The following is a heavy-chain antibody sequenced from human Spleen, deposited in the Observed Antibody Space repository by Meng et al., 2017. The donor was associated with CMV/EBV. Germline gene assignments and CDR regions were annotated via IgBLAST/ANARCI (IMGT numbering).Heavy chain of an antibody. CDR1: GAPFSGY. Sequence: QVHLQRLGPGLLEPSETLSLTCGVYGAPFSGYWSWVRQPPGKGLEWIGEITHSGSTNYNVSLKSRVTISIDTSKNQFSLKLSSVTATDTAVYYCAPGFRSWSGSYSSWGQGTLVTVSS. CDR2: ITHSGST. CDR3: APGFRSWSGSYSS. D-gene: IGHD1-26*01. J-gene: IGHJ4*02. V-gene: IGHV4-34*01.